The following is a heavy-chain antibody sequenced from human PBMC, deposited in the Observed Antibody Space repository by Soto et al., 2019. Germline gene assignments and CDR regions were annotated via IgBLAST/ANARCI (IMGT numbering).Heavy chain of an antibody. J-gene: IGHJ5*02. V-gene: IGHV4-30-4*01. D-gene: IGHD2-15*01. CDR3: AKAATPFPGMNWFDP. CDR1: GDSISIGDYA. CDR2: IYYSGST. Sequence: PPETLALTCTFSGDSISIGDYAWNWIRQPPGKGLEWIGHIYYSGSTYYNPSLKSRVTISVDTSKNQFSLKLSSVTVADTAIYYCAKAATPFPGMNWFDPWGQGTMVTGSS.